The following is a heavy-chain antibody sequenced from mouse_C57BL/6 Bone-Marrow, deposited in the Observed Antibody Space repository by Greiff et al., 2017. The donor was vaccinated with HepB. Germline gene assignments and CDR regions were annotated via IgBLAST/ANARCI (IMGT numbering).Heavy chain of an antibody. CDR1: GYTFTSYW. V-gene: IGHV1-64*01. D-gene: IGHD1-1*01. CDR3: ARQSYGSSYFDY. CDR2: IHPNSGST. Sequence: QVQLKQSGAELVKPGASVKLSCKASGYTFTSYWMHWVKQRPGQGLEWIGMIHPNSGSTNYNEKFKSKATLTVDKSSSTAYMQLSTLTSEDSAVYYCARQSYGSSYFDYWGQGTTLTVSS. J-gene: IGHJ2*01.